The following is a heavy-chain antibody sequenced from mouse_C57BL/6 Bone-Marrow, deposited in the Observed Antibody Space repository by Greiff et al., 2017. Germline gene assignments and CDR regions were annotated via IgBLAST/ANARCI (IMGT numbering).Heavy chain of an antibody. D-gene: IGHD1-1*01. Sequence: EVQLVESGGDLVKPGGSLKLSCAASGFTFSSYGMSWVRQTPDKRLEWVATISSGGSYTYYPDSVKGRFTISRDNAKNTLYLQMSSLKSEDTAMYCCARHTAYYGSSLFDYWGQGTTLTVSS. CDR2: ISSGGSYT. CDR3: ARHTAYYGSSLFDY. CDR1: GFTFSSYG. V-gene: IGHV5-6*01. J-gene: IGHJ2*01.